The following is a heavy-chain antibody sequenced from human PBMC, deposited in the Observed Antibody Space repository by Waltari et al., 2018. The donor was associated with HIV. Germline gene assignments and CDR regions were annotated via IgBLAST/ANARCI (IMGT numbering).Heavy chain of an antibody. CDR1: GFTFSSYA. V-gene: IGHV3-30*01. J-gene: IGHJ4*02. CDR2: ISYDGSNK. Sequence: QVQLVESGGGVVQPGRSLRLYCAASGFTFSSYAMHWVRQAPGKGLEWVAVISYDGSNKYYADSVKGRFTISRDNSKNTLYLQMNSLRAEDTAVYYCARDGRLGRLDYWGQGTLVTVSS. CDR3: ARDGRLGRLDY. D-gene: IGHD6-19*01.